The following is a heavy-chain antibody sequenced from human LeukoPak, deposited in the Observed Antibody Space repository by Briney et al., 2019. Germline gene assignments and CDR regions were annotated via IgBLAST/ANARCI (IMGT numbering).Heavy chain of an antibody. CDR2: IDLSGNVK. CDR3: AKGLRTGVGPYMGYHYYMDV. J-gene: IGHJ6*03. Sequence: GGSLRLSCAASGFIFSDYYMSWVRQAPGKGLGWLSYIDLSGNVKYYVDSVKGRFTISRDNAKNSLRLQMDSLRAEDTGVYFCAKGLRTGVGPYMGYHYYMDVWGKGATVTVSS. D-gene: IGHD3-16*01. V-gene: IGHV3-11*01. CDR1: GFIFSDYY.